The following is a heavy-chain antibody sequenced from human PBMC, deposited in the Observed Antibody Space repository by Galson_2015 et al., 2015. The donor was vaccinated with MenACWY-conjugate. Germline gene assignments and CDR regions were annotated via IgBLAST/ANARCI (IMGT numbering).Heavy chain of an antibody. Sequence: SLRLSCAASGFTFSTYAMSWVRQTPGKGLEWVSTLSGSGGTTYYADSVKGRFTISRDNSKDTLYLQMNSLRAEDTAVYYCAKHNPRSDWDHWGQGTLVTVSS. CDR2: LSGSGGTT. V-gene: IGHV3-23*01. CDR1: GFTFSTYA. D-gene: IGHD6-19*01. CDR3: AKHNPRSDWDH. J-gene: IGHJ4*02.